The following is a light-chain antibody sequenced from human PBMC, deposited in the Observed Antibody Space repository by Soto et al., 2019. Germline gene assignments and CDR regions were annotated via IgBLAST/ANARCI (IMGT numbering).Light chain of an antibody. Sequence: QSALTQPPSASGSPGQSVTISCTGTSSDVGGYNYVSWYQQHPGKAPKLMIYEVTKRPSGVPDRFSGSKSGNTASLTVSGLQAEDVADYYCSSYAGSNNLFGGGTKVTVL. CDR3: SSYAGSNNL. CDR2: EVT. V-gene: IGLV2-8*01. CDR1: SSDVGGYNY. J-gene: IGLJ2*01.